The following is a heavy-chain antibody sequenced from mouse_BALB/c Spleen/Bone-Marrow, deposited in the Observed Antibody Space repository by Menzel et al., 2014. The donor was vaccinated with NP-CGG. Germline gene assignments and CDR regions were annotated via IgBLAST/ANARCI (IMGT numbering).Heavy chain of an antibody. CDR3: ASLTVAFDF. CDR1: GFNIKDTY. Sequence: EVQRVESGAELVMPGASVKLSCTVSGFNIKDTYMHWVKQRPQQGLDWIGRIDPASDYSQYDPKFQGKATITAGTSSNTAYLQLSSLTSEDTAVYFCASLTVAFDFWGQGTTLTVST. D-gene: IGHD4-1*01. J-gene: IGHJ2*01. CDR2: IDPASDYS. V-gene: IGHV14-3*02.